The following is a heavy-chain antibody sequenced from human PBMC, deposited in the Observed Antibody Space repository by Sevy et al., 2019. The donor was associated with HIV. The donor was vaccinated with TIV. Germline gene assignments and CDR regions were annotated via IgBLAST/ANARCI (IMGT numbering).Heavy chain of an antibody. Sequence: GGSLRLSCAASGFTFSSYSMNWVRQAPGKGLEWVSSISSSSYIYYADSVKGRFTISRDNAKNSLYLQMNSLRAEDTAVYYCARDQELIDRYYYYGIDVWGQGTTVTVSS. CDR1: GFTFSSYS. CDR3: ARDQELIDRYYYYGIDV. J-gene: IGHJ6*02. D-gene: IGHD6-13*01. CDR2: ISSSSYI. V-gene: IGHV3-21*01.